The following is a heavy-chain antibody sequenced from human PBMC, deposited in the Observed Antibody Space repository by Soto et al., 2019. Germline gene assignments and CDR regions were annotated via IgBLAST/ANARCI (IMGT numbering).Heavy chain of an antibody. CDR3: ARQATGYKSKWFDP. CDR1: GFTFTNYW. V-gene: IGHV5-51*01. J-gene: IGHJ5*02. CDR2: IYPADSQT. Sequence: GESLKISCEGSGFTFTNYWIAWVRQMPGKGLEWMGGIYPADSQTRYSPTFQGQVAISADKSVNTAYLQWRSLKASDTAIYFCARQATGYKSKWFDPWGQGTLVTVSS. D-gene: IGHD3-9*01.